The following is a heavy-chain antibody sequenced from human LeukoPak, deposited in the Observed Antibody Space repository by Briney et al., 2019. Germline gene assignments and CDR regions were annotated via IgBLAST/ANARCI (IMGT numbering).Heavy chain of an antibody. J-gene: IGHJ4*02. CDR2: INHSGST. V-gene: IGHV4-34*01. CDR3: ARGPRSYSSGWYNVY. Sequence: PSETLSLTCAVYGGSFSGYYWGWIRQPPGKGLEWIGEINHSGSTNYNPSLKSRVTISVDTSKNQFSLKLSSVTAADTAVYYCARGPRSYSSGWYNVYWGQGTLVTVSS. D-gene: IGHD6-19*01. CDR1: GGSFSGYY.